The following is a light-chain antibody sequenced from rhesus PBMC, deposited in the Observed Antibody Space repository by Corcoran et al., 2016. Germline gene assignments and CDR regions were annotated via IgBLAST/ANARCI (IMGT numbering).Light chain of an antibody. V-gene: IGKV1-28*03. CDR3: LQHNSYPYS. Sequence: DIQMTQSPSSLSASVGDTVTITCRASLGISSYLNWFQQKPGKAPKRLIYDASSLESGVPSRFSGSGSGTDFPLTFSSLQPEDFAAYYCLQHNSYPYSFGQGTKVEIK. CDR2: DAS. J-gene: IGKJ2*01. CDR1: LGISSY.